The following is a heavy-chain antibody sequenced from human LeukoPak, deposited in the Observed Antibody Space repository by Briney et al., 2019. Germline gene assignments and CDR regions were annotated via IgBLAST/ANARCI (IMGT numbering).Heavy chain of an antibody. V-gene: IGHV3-23*01. J-gene: IGHJ4*02. CDR3: AKGSVAAHYFFNY. CDR2: ISVSGSTT. CDR1: GFTFSTFP. Sequence: PGGSLRLSCAASGFTFSTFPMSWVRQAPGKGLEWVSSISVSGSTTYYADSVKGRFTISRDNSKSTLYLQVNSLSAGDTAIYYCAKGSVAAHYFFNYWGQGTLVTVSS. D-gene: IGHD2-15*01.